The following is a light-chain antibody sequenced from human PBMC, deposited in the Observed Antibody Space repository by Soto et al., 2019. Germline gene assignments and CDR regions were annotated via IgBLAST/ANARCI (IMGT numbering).Light chain of an antibody. CDR3: QQYENLPT. CDR1: QNITNY. Sequence: DIQMTQSPSYLSASVGDRVTITCQASQNITNYLNWYQQKPGRAPKLLIYDASNLEAGVPSRFRGSGSGTDFTFTISRLQPEDIATYYCQQYENLPTVGKGTRLEIK. V-gene: IGKV1-33*01. CDR2: DAS. J-gene: IGKJ5*01.